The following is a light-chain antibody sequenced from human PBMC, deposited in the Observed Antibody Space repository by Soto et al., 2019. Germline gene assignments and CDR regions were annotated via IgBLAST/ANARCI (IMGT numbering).Light chain of an antibody. Sequence: DIQMTQSPSSLSASVGARVTITCRASQSVSTSVNWYQQLGGKAPKLLIQHPSTLQSGVPSRFSGSGSGTDFTLTISSLQPEDCATYYCQQTFNNRLSFGGGTKVDIK. CDR2: HPS. V-gene: IGKV1-39*01. CDR1: QSVSTS. J-gene: IGKJ4*01. CDR3: QQTFNNRLS.